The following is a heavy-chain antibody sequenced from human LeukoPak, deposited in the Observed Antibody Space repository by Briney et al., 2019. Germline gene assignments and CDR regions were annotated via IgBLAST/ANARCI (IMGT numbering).Heavy chain of an antibody. V-gene: IGHV4-39*01. J-gene: IGHJ4*02. CDR3: ARLYYPLPNFDY. Sequence: SETLSLTCTVSGGSISSSSYYWGWIRQPRGRGLEWIGSIYYSGSTYYNPSLNSRVTISVATSKNQFSLKLSSVTAADTAVYYCARLYYPLPNFDYWGQGTLVTVSS. CDR1: GGSISSSSYY. D-gene: IGHD2-2*01. CDR2: IYYSGST.